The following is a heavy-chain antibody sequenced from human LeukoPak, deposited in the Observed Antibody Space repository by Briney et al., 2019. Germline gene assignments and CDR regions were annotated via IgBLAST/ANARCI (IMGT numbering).Heavy chain of an antibody. V-gene: IGHV3-23*01. D-gene: IGHD4-17*01. J-gene: IGHJ4*02. CDR1: GFTFNNYA. Sequence: PGGSLRPSCAASGFTFNNYAMNWVRQAPGKGLEWVSVITSSGSTYYADSVKGRFTISRDNSKNTLYLQMNSLGAEDTAIYYCAKDLYGDYDFDCWGWGTLVTVPS. CDR3: AKDLYGDYDFDC. CDR2: ITSSGST.